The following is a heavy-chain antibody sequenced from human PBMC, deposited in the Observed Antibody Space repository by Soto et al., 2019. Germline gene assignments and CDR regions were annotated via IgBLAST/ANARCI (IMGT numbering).Heavy chain of an antibody. Sequence: PSETLSLTCTVSGGSISSSSYYWGWIRQPPGKGLEWIGSIYYSGSTYYNPSLKSRVTISVDTSKNQFSLKLSSVTAADTAVYYCASGLQWQVIREYYFYYWAQRTPVPVSA. D-gene: IGHD6-19*01. CDR1: GGSISSSSYY. V-gene: IGHV4-39*01. J-gene: IGHJ4*02. CDR2: IYYSGST. CDR3: ASGLQWQVIREYYFYY.